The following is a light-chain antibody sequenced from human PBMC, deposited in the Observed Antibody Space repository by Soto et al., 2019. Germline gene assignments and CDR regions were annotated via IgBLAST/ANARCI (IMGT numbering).Light chain of an antibody. CDR3: QPYDSYSWT. CDR2: DVS. V-gene: IGKV1-5*01. CDR1: QSVSNG. Sequence: DIQMTQSPSTLSASVGERVTITCRASQSVSNGLAWYQQKPGKAPKLLIYDVSSLESGVPSRFSGSGSGTEFILTISSLQPDDFATYYCQPYDSYSWTFDQGTKVEMK. J-gene: IGKJ1*01.